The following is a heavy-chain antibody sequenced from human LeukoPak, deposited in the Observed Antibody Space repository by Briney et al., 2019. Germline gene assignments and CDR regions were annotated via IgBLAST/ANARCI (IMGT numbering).Heavy chain of an antibody. CDR1: GYTFTSYG. CDR3: ARELVSPYSPLYFDY. CDR2: ISAYNGNT. J-gene: IGHJ4*02. V-gene: IGHV1-18*01. D-gene: IGHD4-11*01. Sequence: GASVKVSCKASGYTFTSYGISWVRQAPGQGLEWMGWISAYNGNTNYAQKLQGRVTMTTDTSTSTAYMELRSLRSDDTAVYYCARELVSPYSPLYFDYWGQGTLVTVSS.